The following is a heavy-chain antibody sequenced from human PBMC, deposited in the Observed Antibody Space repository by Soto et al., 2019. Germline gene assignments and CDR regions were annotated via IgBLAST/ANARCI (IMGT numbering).Heavy chain of an antibody. J-gene: IGHJ5*02. Sequence: QLQLQESGPGLVKPSETLSLTCTVSGGSISSSSYYWGWIRQPPGKGLEWIGSIYYSGSTYYNPSLKSRVTISVDTSKNQFSLKLSSVTAADTAVYYCARLVRIAAAGNLYWFDPWGQGTLVTVSS. V-gene: IGHV4-39*01. D-gene: IGHD6-13*01. CDR1: GGSISSSSYY. CDR3: ARLVRIAAAGNLYWFDP. CDR2: IYYSGST.